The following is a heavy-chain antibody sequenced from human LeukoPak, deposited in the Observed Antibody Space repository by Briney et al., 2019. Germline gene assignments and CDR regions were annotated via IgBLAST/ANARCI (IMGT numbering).Heavy chain of an antibody. CDR2: INPNSGGT. J-gene: IGHJ3*02. Sequence: ASVKVSCKASGYTFTGYYMHWVRQAPGQGLEWMGWINPNSGGTNYAQKFQGRVTMTRDTSISTAYMELSRLRSGDTAVYYCAREDGEYDAFDIWGQGTMVTVSS. D-gene: IGHD2/OR15-2a*01. CDR1: GYTFTGYY. V-gene: IGHV1-2*02. CDR3: AREDGEYDAFDI.